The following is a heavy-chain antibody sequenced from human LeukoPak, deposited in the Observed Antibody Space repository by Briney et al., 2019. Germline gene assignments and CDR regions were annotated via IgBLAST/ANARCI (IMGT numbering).Heavy chain of an antibody. D-gene: IGHD1-26*01. J-gene: IGHJ6*04. V-gene: IGHV1-69*10. CDR1: GGTFSSYT. CDR3: ASIVGATWDV. CDR2: IIPILGIA. Sequence: SVKVSCKASGGTFSSYTISWVRQAPGQGLEWMGGIIPILGIANYAQKFQGRVTITADKSTSTAYMELSSLRSEDTAVCYCASIVGATWDVWGKGTTVTVSS.